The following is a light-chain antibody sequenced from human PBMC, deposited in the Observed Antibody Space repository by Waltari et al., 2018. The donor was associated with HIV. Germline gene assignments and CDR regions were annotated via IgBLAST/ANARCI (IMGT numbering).Light chain of an antibody. J-gene: IGKJ1*01. Sequence: DIQMAQSPSNLSASVGDRVTITCRASQTVNTWLAWYQQKPGGAPRLLIYKASILENGVPSRFSGSGSGTDFTLTISRLQPDDVGFYYCQQYSSFWTFGQGTKVQVK. CDR1: QTVNTW. CDR3: QQYSSFWT. V-gene: IGKV1-5*03. CDR2: KAS.